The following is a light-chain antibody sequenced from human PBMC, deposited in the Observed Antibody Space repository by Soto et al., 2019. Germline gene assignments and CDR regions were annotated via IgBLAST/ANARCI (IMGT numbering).Light chain of an antibody. Sequence: HSALTQPASVSGSPGQSTTISCTGTSSDIGTYNYVSWYQQHPGKVPKLMIYEVSNRPSGVSDRFSGSKSGNAASLTISGLQAEDEADYYCSSYTSSSTFLLFGGGTKVTVL. V-gene: IGLV2-14*01. CDR3: SSYTSSSTFLL. CDR2: EVS. J-gene: IGLJ3*02. CDR1: SSDIGTYNY.